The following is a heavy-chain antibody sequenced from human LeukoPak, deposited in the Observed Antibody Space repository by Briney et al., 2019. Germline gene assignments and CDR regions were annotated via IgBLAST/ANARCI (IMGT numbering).Heavy chain of an antibody. D-gene: IGHD1-1*01. Sequence: PSETLSLTCTVSGGPISSYYWSWIRQPPGKGLEWVGYISYSGSTDYNPSLKSRVTISIDTSKKQFSLNLSSVTAADTAVYYCASQLGGTTFHWGQGTLVTVSS. J-gene: IGHJ4*02. CDR2: ISYSGST. V-gene: IGHV4-59*01. CDR3: ASQLGGTTFH. CDR1: GGPISSYY.